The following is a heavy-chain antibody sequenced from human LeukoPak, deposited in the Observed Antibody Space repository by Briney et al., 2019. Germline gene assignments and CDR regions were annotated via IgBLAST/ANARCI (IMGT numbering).Heavy chain of an antibody. J-gene: IGHJ6*03. CDR2: IHYSGST. D-gene: IGHD3-16*01. CDR3: ARSVANIVMAKISYYYYFMDV. V-gene: IGHV4-59*01. CDR1: GGSISSYY. Sequence: SETLSLTCTVSGGSISSYYWSWIRQPPGRGLEWIGYIHYSGSTKYNTSLKSRVTISVDTSNNQLSLKLNSVTAADTAAYYCARSVANIVMAKISYYYYFMDVWGKGTTVTVSS.